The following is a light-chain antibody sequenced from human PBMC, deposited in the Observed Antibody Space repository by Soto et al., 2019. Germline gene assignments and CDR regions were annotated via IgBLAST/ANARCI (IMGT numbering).Light chain of an antibody. Sequence: LAQPASVCGSPGQWMTFSCNGTSSDIGSYNYVSWYQQHPGKAPKLIIYEVNNRPSGVSNRFSGSKYGNTDSLTVSGLQAEDEDDYYRASFKNKRNRVLGTGTKVTAL. V-gene: IGLV2-14*01. CDR3: ASFKNKRNRV. J-gene: IGLJ1*01. CDR2: EVN. CDR1: SSDIGSYNY.